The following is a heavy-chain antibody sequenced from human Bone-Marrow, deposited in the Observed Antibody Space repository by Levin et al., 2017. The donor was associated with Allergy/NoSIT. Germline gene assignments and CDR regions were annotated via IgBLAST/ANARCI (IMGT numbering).Heavy chain of an antibody. CDR2: IWGDGSDK. CDR1: GFSFRSYG. V-gene: IGHV3-33*01. CDR3: ARDGGSGTDSSYFDN. J-gene: IGHJ4*02. D-gene: IGHD3-10*01. Sequence: GGSLRLSCAASGFSFRSYGMHWVRQAPGKGLEWVAIIWGDGSDKHYADSVKGRFTISRDNSKNTLDLEMSSLRADDTAVYYCARDGGSGTDSSYFDNWGQGTLVTVSS.